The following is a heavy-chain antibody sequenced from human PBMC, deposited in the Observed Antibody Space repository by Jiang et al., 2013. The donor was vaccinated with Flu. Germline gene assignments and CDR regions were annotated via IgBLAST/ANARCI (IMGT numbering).Heavy chain of an antibody. Sequence: LEWMGWLNPNNGNTGYAQKFRGRVTMTRNTSISTAYMELSSLRSEDTAVYYCARSFLRSNYVRRYGVGYWGQGTLVTVSS. J-gene: IGHJ4*02. V-gene: IGHV1-8*01. CDR3: ARSFLRSNYVRRYGVGY. D-gene: IGHD4-11*01. CDR2: LNPNNGNT.